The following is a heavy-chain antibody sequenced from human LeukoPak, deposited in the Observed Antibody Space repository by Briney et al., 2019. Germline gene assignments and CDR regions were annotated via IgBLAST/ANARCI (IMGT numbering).Heavy chain of an antibody. CDR1: GGSLSSSGYY. CDR3: ARHEYSESDYGLSWFDP. V-gene: IGHV4-39*01. J-gene: IGHJ5*02. CDR2: IYYSGGT. Sequence: PSETLSLTCTVSGGSLSSSGYYWGWIRQPPGKGLECIASIYYSGGTYYNPSLKSSVNISVDKSKDQLSLKVSSLTAAHRAVYYCARHEYSESDYGLSWFDPWGQGTLVTVSS. D-gene: IGHD1-26*01.